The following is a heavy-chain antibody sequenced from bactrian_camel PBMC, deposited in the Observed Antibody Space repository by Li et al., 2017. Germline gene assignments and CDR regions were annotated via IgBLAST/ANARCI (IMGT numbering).Heavy chain of an antibody. V-gene: IGHV3S1*01. Sequence: HVQLVESGGGSVQAGGSLRLSWAASGYTYSSNCMGWFRQAPGKEREGVAAIYTGGGSAYYADSVKGRFTISQDNAKNTVYLQMNRLKPEDTAMYNCAADLRPYCGAWSPRWRFWGQGTQVTVS. CDR2: IYTGGGSA. D-gene: IGHD3*01. CDR3: AADLRPYCGAWSPRWRF. CDR1: GYTYSSNC. J-gene: IGHJ4*01.